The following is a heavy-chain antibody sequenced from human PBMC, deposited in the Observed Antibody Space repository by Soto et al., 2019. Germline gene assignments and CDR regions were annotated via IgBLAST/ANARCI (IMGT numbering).Heavy chain of an antibody. CDR1: GGSISSGGYS. V-gene: IGHV4-31*11. CDR3: ARAGYSSVADY. J-gene: IGHJ4*02. Sequence: SETLSLTCAVSGGSISSGGYSWSWIRQQPGKGLEWIGYIYYSGSTYYNPSLKSRVTISVDTSKNQFSLKLSSVTAADTAVYYCARAGYSSVADYWGQGTLVTVSS. D-gene: IGHD6-25*01. CDR2: IYYSGST.